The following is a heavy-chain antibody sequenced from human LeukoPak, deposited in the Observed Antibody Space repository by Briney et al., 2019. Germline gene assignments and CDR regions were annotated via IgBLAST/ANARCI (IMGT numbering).Heavy chain of an antibody. CDR1: GGSISSYY. D-gene: IGHD2-2*03. J-gene: IGHJ5*02. CDR2: IYTSGST. CDR3: ARDGYCSSTSCYHPLDPNWFDP. V-gene: IGHV4-4*07. Sequence: SETLSLTCTVSGGSISSYYWSWIRQPAGKGLEWTGRIYTSGSTNYNPSLKSRVTMSVDTSKNQFSLKLSSVTAADTAVYYCARDGYCSSTSCYHPLDPNWFDPWGQGTLVTVSS.